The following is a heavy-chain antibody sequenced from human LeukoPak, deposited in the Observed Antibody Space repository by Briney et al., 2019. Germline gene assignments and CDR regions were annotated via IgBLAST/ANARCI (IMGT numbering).Heavy chain of an antibody. J-gene: IGHJ4*02. CDR2: INPNSGGT. CDR3: AREGHDGRYLLDY. D-gene: IGHD1-26*01. V-gene: IGHV1-2*02. CDR1: GYTFTCYY. Sequence: ASVKVSCKASGYTFTCYYMHWVRQATGQGLEWMGWINPNSGGTNYAQKFQGRVTMTRDTSISTAYMELSRLRSDDTAVYYCAREGHDGRYLLDYSGQGTLVTVSS.